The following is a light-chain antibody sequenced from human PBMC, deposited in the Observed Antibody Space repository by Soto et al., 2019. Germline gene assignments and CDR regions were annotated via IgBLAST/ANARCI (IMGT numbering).Light chain of an antibody. V-gene: IGKV3-20*01. J-gene: IGKJ2*01. CDR3: QQYGSSPRT. Sequence: EIVLTQSPGTLSLSPGERATLSCRASQRVTSSYLDWYQQKPGQAPRLLIYGASSRATGIPDRFSGSGSGTDFTRTINRLKPEDFAVYYCQQYGSSPRTFGQGTKLEIK. CDR2: GAS. CDR1: QRVTSSY.